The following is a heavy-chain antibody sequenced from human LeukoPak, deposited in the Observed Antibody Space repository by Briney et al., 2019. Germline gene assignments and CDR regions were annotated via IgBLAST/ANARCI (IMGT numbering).Heavy chain of an antibody. Sequence: PGGSLRLSCAASGFTFSNDWLPWVRQAPGKGLVWVSRVTSEGVTSYADSVKGRFAISRDNAKNTLYLQMDSLRVEDTAVYYCLCIEATSTGLIDHWGQGTLVTVSS. CDR2: VTSEGVT. D-gene: IGHD6-13*01. J-gene: IGHJ4*02. CDR3: LCIEATSTGLIDH. V-gene: IGHV3-74*01. CDR1: GFTFSNDW.